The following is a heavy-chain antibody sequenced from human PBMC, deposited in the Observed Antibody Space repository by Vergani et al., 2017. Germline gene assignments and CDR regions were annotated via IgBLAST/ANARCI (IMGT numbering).Heavy chain of an antibody. Sequence: QVQLPESGPGLVKPSETLSLTCTVSGGSISSYYWSWIRQPPGKGLEWIGYIYYSGSTNYNPSLKSRVTISVDTSKNQFSLKLSSVTAADTAVYYCARGMATTEAFDIWGQGTMVTVSS. CDR3: ARGMATTEAFDI. CDR2: IYYSGST. V-gene: IGHV4-59*01. J-gene: IGHJ3*02. CDR1: GGSISSYY. D-gene: IGHD5-24*01.